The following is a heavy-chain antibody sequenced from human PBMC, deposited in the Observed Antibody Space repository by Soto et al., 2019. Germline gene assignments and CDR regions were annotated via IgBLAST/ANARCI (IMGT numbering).Heavy chain of an antibody. Sequence: QVQLVESGGGLVKPGGPLRLSWAASGFTFSDYSMSWIRQAPGKGLEWVSYISSSGSTIYYADSVKGRFTISRDNAKNSLYLQMNSLRAEDTAVYYCAREDRAVVVAATLYWGQGTLVTVSS. J-gene: IGHJ4*02. D-gene: IGHD2-15*01. V-gene: IGHV3-11*01. CDR2: ISSSGSTI. CDR3: AREDRAVVVAATLY. CDR1: GFTFSDYS.